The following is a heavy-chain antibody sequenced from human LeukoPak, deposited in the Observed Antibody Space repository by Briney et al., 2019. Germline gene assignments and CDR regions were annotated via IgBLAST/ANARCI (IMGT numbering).Heavy chain of an antibody. CDR2: IRYDGSNK. CDR1: GFTFSSYG. CDR3: ANPYDFWSGYEGIAY. J-gene: IGHJ4*02. Sequence: GGSLRLSCAASGFTFSSYGMHWVRQAPGKGLEWVAFIRYDGSNKYYADSVKGRFTISRDNSKNTLYLQMNSLRAEDTAVYYCANPYDFWSGYEGIAYWGQGTLVTVSS. D-gene: IGHD3-3*01. V-gene: IGHV3-30*02.